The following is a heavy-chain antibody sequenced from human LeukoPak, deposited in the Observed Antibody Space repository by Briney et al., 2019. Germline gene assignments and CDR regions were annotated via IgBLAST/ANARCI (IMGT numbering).Heavy chain of an antibody. V-gene: IGHV3-23*01. D-gene: IGHD3-16*02. CDR1: GFTISTYA. Sequence: GGSLRLSCAASGFTISTYAMSWVRQPPGKGLAWVSAISDSGDSTYYAGSVKGRFTVSRDNSKNTLYLQIHSLRAGDMSLYYGAKEYCYSPSYYFDYWGQGTLVTVSS. CDR3: AKEYCYSPSYYFDY. J-gene: IGHJ4*02. CDR2: ISDSGDST.